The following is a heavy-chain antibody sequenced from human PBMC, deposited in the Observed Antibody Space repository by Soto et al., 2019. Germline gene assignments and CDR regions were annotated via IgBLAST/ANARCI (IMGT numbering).Heavy chain of an antibody. CDR2: IYHSGST. CDR3: ARVMDYGGNPLDY. V-gene: IGHV4-38-2*01. D-gene: IGHD4-17*01. J-gene: IGHJ4*02. Sequence: NPSETLSLTCAVSGYSISSGYYWGWIRQPPGKGLEWIGSIYHSGSTYYNPSLKSRVTISVDTSKNQFSLKLSSVTAADTAVYYCARVMDYGGNPLDYWGQGTLVTVSS. CDR1: GYSISSGYY.